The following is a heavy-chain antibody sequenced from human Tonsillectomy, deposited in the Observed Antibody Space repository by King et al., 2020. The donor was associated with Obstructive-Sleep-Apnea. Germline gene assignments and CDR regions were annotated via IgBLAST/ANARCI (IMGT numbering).Heavy chain of an antibody. D-gene: IGHD6-13*01. CDR3: TGGGGTSSWYY. V-gene: IGHV3-21*01. CDR1: GFIFSNYS. CDR2: ISSSSTYI. J-gene: IGHJ4*02. Sequence: VQLVESGGGLVKSGGSLRLSCAASGFIFSNYSLNWVRQAPGKGLEWVSSISSSSTYIYYADSVRGRFTISRDDAKKSLFLLMDSLRAEDTAVYYCTGGGGTSSWYYWGQGTLVTVSS.